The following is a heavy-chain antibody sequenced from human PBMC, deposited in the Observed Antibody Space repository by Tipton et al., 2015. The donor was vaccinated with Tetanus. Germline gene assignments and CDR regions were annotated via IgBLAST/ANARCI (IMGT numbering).Heavy chain of an antibody. CDR2: IYYGGST. CDR3: ARRSHIGAPV. Sequence: TLSLTCTVSGGSFSSSNDYWAWIRQPPGKGLEWVGSIYYGGSTYFNPSLRSRGTIFIDTSRNQFSLQLSSVTAADTALYFCARRSHIGAPVWGQGTLVTVAS. J-gene: IGHJ3*01. V-gene: IGHV4-39*01. CDR1: GGSFSSSNDY. D-gene: IGHD2-21*01.